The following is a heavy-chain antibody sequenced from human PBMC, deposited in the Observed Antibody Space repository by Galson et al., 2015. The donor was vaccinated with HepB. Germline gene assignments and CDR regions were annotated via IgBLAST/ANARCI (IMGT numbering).Heavy chain of an antibody. Sequence: SLRLSCAASGFTFEDYAMHWVRQAPGKGLEWVSGISWNSNSIGYADSVKGRFTISRDNAKNSLYLEMNSLRAEDTALYYCAKGQGTIFGVVPDALDNWGQGTMVTVSS. V-gene: IGHV3-9*01. CDR3: AKGQGTIFGVVPDALDN. CDR1: GFTFEDYA. CDR2: ISWNSNSI. J-gene: IGHJ3*02. D-gene: IGHD3-3*01.